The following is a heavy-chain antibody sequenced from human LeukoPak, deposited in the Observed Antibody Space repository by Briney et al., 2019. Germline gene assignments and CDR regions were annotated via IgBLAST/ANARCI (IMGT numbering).Heavy chain of an antibody. CDR2: IMPMFGTA. Sequence: SVKVSCNASGGTFSSYDISWVRQAPGQGLEWMGGIMPMFGTANYAQKFQGRVTITADKSTRTAYMELSSLRSEDTAVYYCASGRTDIVVVPATLRNYYFDYWGQGTLVTVSS. V-gene: IGHV1-69*06. D-gene: IGHD2-2*01. CDR1: GGTFSSYD. J-gene: IGHJ4*02. CDR3: ASGRTDIVVVPATLRNYYFDY.